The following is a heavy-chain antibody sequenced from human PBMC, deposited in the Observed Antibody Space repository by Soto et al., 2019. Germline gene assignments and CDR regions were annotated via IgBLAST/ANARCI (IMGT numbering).Heavy chain of an antibody. CDR1: GGSISSYY. D-gene: IGHD3-10*01. Sequence: QVQLQESGPGLVKPSETLSLSCTVSGGSISSYYWSWFRQSPGKRMEWIGYVHHSWGSSYNPSLPSAVXXSLHTSKSQFSLKVTSVTATDTAVYYCARQGFGPLHGLVDVWGQGTTVTVSS. V-gene: IGHV4-59*08. J-gene: IGHJ6*02. CDR3: ARQGFGPLHGLVDV. CDR2: VHHSWGS.